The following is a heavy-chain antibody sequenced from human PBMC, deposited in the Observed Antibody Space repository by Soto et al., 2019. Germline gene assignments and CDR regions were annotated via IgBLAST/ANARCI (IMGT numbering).Heavy chain of an antibody. CDR3: ARVQWFGMDGRY. CDR2: INHSGST. D-gene: IGHD3-10*01. CDR1: GGSFSGYY. Sequence: QVQLQQWGAGLLKPSETLSLTCAVYGGSFSGYYWSWIRQPPGKGLEWIGEINHSGSTIYNPSLESRVTISVATSKPQFSRKLSSVTAADTAVYYCARVQWFGMDGRYWGQGTLVTVSS. J-gene: IGHJ4*02. V-gene: IGHV4-34*02.